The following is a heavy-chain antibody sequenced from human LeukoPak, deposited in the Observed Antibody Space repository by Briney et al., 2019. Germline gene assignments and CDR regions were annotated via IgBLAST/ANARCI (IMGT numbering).Heavy chain of an antibody. D-gene: IGHD1-7*01. Sequence: ASVKVSCRTSGFMFTTYGISWVRQAPGQGLEWVGWISANNGNTKYAQRLQDRVTMTTNTSTSTAYMELRSLRSDDTAVYYCARLSNWNYQGFDSWGQGTLVTVSS. CDR1: GFMFTTYG. V-gene: IGHV1-18*01. CDR3: ARLSNWNYQGFDS. J-gene: IGHJ4*02. CDR2: ISANNGNT.